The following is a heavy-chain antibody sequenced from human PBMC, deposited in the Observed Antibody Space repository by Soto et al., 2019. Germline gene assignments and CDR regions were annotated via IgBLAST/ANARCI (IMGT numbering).Heavy chain of an antibody. CDR3: ARSPNYDFWSGYYVYYGMDV. D-gene: IGHD3-3*01. J-gene: IGHJ6*02. CDR2: IYYSGST. CDR1: GGSISSGDYY. Sequence: SETLSLTCTVSGGSISSGDYYWSWIRQPPGKGLEWIGYIYYSGSTYYNPSLKSRVTISVDTSKNQFSLKLSSVTAADTAVYYCARSPNYDFWSGYYVYYGMDVWGQGTTVTVSS. V-gene: IGHV4-30-4*01.